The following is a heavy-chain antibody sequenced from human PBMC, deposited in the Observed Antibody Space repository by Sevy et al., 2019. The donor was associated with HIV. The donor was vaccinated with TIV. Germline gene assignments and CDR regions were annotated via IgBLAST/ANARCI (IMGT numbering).Heavy chain of an antibody. CDR1: GFTFSPYW. Sequence: GGSLRLSCAASGFTFSPYWMTWVRQAPGKGLEWVANIRPDGSDKYYVDSVKGRFPISRDNAKNSLYLQMNGLRADDTAMYYCARGVGLDCWGQGALVTVSS. V-gene: IGHV3-7*01. CDR3: ARGVGLDC. J-gene: IGHJ4*02. CDR2: IRPDGSDK. D-gene: IGHD1-26*01.